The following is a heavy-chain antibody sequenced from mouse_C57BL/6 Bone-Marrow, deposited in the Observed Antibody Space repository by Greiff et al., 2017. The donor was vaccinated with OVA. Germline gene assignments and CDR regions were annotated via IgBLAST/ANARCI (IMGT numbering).Heavy chain of an antibody. CDR2: IYPGSGNT. CDR3: ARFDGSSYLYFDY. CDR1: GYTFTDYY. D-gene: IGHD1-1*01. J-gene: IGHJ2*01. V-gene: IGHV1-76*01. Sequence: QVQLKQSGAELVRPGASVKLSCKASGYTFTDYYINWVKQRPGQGLEWIARIYPGSGNTYYNEKFKGKATLTADKSSSTAYMQLSSLTSEDSAVYFCARFDGSSYLYFDYWGQGTTLTVSS.